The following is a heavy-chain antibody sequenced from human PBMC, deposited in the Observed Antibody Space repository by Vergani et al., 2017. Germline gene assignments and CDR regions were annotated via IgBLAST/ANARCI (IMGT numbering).Heavy chain of an antibody. J-gene: IGHJ2*01. Sequence: QMQLQESGPGLVKASETLSLTCTVSGDSIISSSYYWGWIRQPPGKGLEWIGSIYNSGNGDSISSLKSRVTISADTSKNQFSLRLTSVTAADTAVYYCASGKYYSDSTAHFRGRYFDVWGRGTLVTVPS. D-gene: IGHD3-16*01. CDR2: IYNSGNG. CDR3: ASGKYYSDSTAHFRGRYFDV. CDR1: GDSIISSSYY. V-gene: IGHV4-39*01.